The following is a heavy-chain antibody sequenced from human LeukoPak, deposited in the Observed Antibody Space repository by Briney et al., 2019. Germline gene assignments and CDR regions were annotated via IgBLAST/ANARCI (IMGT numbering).Heavy chain of an antibody. J-gene: IGHJ5*02. V-gene: IGHV4-38-2*02. CDR1: GYSISSGYY. CDR3: ARDRGRWSPVGATTVNWFDP. D-gene: IGHD1-26*01. CDR2: MYHSGST. Sequence: SETLSLTCTVSGYSISSGYYWGWIRRPPGKGLECIGNMYHSGSTYYNPSLKSRVNISIDTSKNQFSLKLNSVTPEDTAVYYRARDRGRWSPVGATTVNWFDPWGQGTLVTASS.